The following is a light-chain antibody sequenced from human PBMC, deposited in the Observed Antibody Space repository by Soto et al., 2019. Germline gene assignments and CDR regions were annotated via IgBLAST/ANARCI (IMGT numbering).Light chain of an antibody. J-gene: IGKJ3*01. CDR2: DVS. V-gene: IGKV2D-29*01. CDR1: ESLLHSNGGTY. Sequence: DIVMAQTPLSLSVTPGQPASISCKSSESLLHSNGGTYLYWYVQKPGQPPQVLIYDVSNRFSGVPSRFSGSVSGTDFTLEISRVEAEDAGVYYCMQSSELPFTFGPGTKVEIK. CDR3: MQSSELPFT.